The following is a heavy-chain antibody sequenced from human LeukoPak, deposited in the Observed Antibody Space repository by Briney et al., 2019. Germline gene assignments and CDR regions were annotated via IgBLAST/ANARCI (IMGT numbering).Heavy chain of an antibody. Sequence: AGGSLRLSCAASGFTFSSYAMSWVRQAPGKGLEWVSAISGSGGSTYYADSVKGRFTISRDNSKNTLYLQMNSLRAEDTAVYYCAKEMIVVVITHLFDYWGQGTLVTVSS. CDR1: GFTFSSYA. CDR2: ISGSGGST. V-gene: IGHV3-23*01. D-gene: IGHD3-22*01. CDR3: AKEMIVVVITHLFDY. J-gene: IGHJ4*02.